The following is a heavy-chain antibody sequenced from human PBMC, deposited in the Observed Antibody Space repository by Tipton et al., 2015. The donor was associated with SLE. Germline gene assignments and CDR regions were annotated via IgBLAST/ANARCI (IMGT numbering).Heavy chain of an antibody. CDR3: ARGDPQGLEPFDY. CDR2: IYHSGST. CDR1: GGSMSTYY. D-gene: IGHD1-1*01. J-gene: IGHJ4*02. V-gene: IGHV4-59*01. Sequence: TLSLTCTVSGGSMSTYYWSWIRQPPGKGLEWIGYIYHSGSTNYNPSLRSRVTISVDTSKNQLSLQLSSATTADTAVYYCARGDPQGLEPFDYWGQGTLVTVSS.